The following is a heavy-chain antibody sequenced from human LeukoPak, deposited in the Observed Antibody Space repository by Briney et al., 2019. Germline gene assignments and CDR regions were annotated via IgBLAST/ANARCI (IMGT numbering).Heavy chain of an antibody. D-gene: IGHD4-17*01. Sequence: ASVKVSCKASGGTFSSYAISWVRQAPGQGLEWMGGIIPIFGTANYAQKFQGRVTITADESTSTAYMELSSLRSEDTAVYYCARRPREDDYGDYYAYYFDYWGQGTLVTVSS. CDR2: IIPIFGTA. CDR3: ARRPREDDYGDYYAYYFDY. CDR1: GGTFSSYA. V-gene: IGHV1-69*13. J-gene: IGHJ4*02.